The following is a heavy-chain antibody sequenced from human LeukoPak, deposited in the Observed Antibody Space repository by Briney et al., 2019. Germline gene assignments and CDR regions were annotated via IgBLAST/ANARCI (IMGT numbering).Heavy chain of an antibody. CDR3: ARLYYDSSGYYQICYFDY. J-gene: IGHJ4*02. Sequence: SETLSLTCTVSGGSISSSSYYWGWIRQPPGKGLEWIGSSYYSGSTYYNPSLKSRVTISVDTSKNRFSLNLSSVTAADTAVYYCARLYYDSSGYYQICYFDYWGQGTLVTVSS. CDR1: GGSISSSSYY. D-gene: IGHD3-22*01. CDR2: SYYSGST. V-gene: IGHV4-39*01.